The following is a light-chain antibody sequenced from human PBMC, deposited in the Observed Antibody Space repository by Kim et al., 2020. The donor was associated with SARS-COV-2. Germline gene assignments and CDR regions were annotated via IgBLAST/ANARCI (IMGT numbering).Light chain of an antibody. V-gene: IGKV1-5*01. CDR1: QWVVTF. CDR3: QQYGSYRT. Sequence: SVGDRVPLPCRAGQWVVTFLPWYQQKPGKAPTLLIYDASSLESGVPARFRGSGSGTEFTLTISSLQPDDFATYYCQQYGSYRTFGQGTKVEIK. CDR2: DAS. J-gene: IGKJ1*01.